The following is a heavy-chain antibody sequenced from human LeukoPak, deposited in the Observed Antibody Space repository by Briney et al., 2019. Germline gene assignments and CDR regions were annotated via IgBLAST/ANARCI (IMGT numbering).Heavy chain of an antibody. V-gene: IGHV3-30*02. CDR2: IRYDGSNK. D-gene: IGHD3-10*01. CDR3: AKDRYYGSGSYCLDV. Sequence: GGSLRLPCAASGFTFSSYGMHWVRQAPGKGLEWVAFIRYDGSNKYYADSVKGRFTISRDNSKNTLYLQMNSLRAEDTAVYYCAKDRYYGSGSYCLDVWGQGTTVTVSS. CDR1: GFTFSSYG. J-gene: IGHJ6*02.